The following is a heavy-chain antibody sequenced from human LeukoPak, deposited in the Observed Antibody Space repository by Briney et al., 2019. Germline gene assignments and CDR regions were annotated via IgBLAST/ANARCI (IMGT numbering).Heavy chain of an antibody. Sequence: PGGSLRLSCAASGFTFSSYAMSWVRQAPGKGLEWVSAISGSGGSTYYADSVKGRFTISRDNSKNTLYLQMNSLRAEDTAVYYCAKGGPEYYYDSSGYYTEAFDYWGQGTLVTVSS. CDR2: ISGSGGST. V-gene: IGHV3-23*01. J-gene: IGHJ4*02. CDR3: AKGGPEYYYDSSGYYTEAFDY. D-gene: IGHD3-22*01. CDR1: GFTFSSYA.